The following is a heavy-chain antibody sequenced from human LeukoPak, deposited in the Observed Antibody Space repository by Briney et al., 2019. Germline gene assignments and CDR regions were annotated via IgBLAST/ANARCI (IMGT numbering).Heavy chain of an antibody. J-gene: IGHJ6*03. CDR3: ARGCSGGSCYGLRVYYYYYYYMDV. CDR2: INHSGSP. V-gene: IGHV4-34*01. CDR1: GGSFSGYH. D-gene: IGHD2-15*01. Sequence: SETLSLTCAVYGGSFSGYHWSWIRQPPGKGREWIGEINHSGSPNYNPSLKSRVTISVDTSKTQFSLKLSSVTAADTAVYYCARGCSGGSCYGLRVYYYYYYYMDVWGKGTTVTVSS.